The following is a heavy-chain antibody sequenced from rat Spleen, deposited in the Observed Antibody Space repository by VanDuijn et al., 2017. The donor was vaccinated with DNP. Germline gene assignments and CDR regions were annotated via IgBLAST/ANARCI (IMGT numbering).Heavy chain of an antibody. J-gene: IGHJ4*01. Sequence: EVQLVEAGGGLVQPGRSLKLSCAASGFTFSDYDMAWVRQAPTKGLEWVASISPSGGSTYYRDSVKGRFTVSRDNAKSSLYLQMDSLRSEDPATYYCARRPINYPDAMDAWGQGTSVTVSS. CDR1: GFTFSDYD. D-gene: IGHD1-4*01. V-gene: IGHV5S23*01. CDR2: ISPSGGST. CDR3: ARRPINYPDAMDA.